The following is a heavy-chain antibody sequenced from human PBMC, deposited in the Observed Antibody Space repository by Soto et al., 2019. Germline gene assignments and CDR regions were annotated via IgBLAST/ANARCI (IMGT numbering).Heavy chain of an antibody. CDR3: ARHKIGYCSSTCCYTGYHYGMDV. J-gene: IGHJ6*02. CDR2: IYPGDSDT. CDR1: GYSFTSYW. V-gene: IGHV5-51*01. Sequence: GESLKISCKGSGYSFTSYWIGWVRQMPGKGLEWMGIIYPGDSDTRYSPPFQGQVTISADKSISTAYLQWSSLKASDTAMYYCARHKIGYCSSTCCYTGYHYGMDVWGQGTTVTVSS. D-gene: IGHD2-2*01.